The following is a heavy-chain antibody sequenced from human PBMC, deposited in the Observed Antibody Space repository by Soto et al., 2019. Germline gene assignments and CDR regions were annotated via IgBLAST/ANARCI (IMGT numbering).Heavy chain of an antibody. J-gene: IGHJ6*02. D-gene: IGHD4-4*01. CDR3: ARLHSTEDYYYYGMDV. V-gene: IGHV4-39*01. CDR1: GGYISSSSYY. Sequence: PSETLSLTCPVSGGYISSSSYYFCCIRHPPGKGLEWIGSIYYSGSTYYNPSLKSRVTISVDTSKNQFSLKLSSVTAADTAVYYCARLHSTEDYYYYGMDVWGQGTTVTVSS. CDR2: IYYSGST.